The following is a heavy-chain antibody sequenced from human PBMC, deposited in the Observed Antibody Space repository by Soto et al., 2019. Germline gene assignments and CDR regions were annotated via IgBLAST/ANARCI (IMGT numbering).Heavy chain of an antibody. CDR2: IYYSGST. J-gene: IGHJ4*02. Sequence: PSETLSLTCAVSGGSISSGGYSWSWIRQPPGKGLEWIGSIYYSGSTYYNPSLKSRVTISVDTSKNQFSLKLSSVTAADTAVYYCARMSFHDYGGKGLDYWGQGTLVTVPQ. V-gene: IGHV4-39*01. CDR3: ARMSFHDYGGKGLDY. CDR1: GGSISSGGYS. D-gene: IGHD4-17*01.